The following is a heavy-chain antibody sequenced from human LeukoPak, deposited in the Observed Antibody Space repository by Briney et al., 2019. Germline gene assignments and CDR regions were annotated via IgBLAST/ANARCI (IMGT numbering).Heavy chain of an antibody. CDR1: GYTFTGYY. Sequence: ASVKVSCKASGYTFTGYYMQWVRQAPGQGLEWMGWINPNSGGTNYAQKFQGRVTMTRDTSISTAYMELSRLRSDDTAVYYCASGLTYGDYLANWYYFDYWGQGTLVTVSS. CDR3: ASGLTYGDYLANWYYFDY. J-gene: IGHJ4*02. V-gene: IGHV1-2*02. CDR2: INPNSGGT. D-gene: IGHD4-17*01.